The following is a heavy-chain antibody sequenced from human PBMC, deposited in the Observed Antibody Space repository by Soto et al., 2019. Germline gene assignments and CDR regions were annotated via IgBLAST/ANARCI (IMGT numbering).Heavy chain of an antibody. J-gene: IGHJ6*02. Sequence: SETLSLTCTVSGGSISSGGYYWSWIRQHPGKGLEWIGYIYYSGSTYYNTSLKSRVTISVDTSKNQFSLKLSSVTAADTAVYYCARAVAGTGGYYYGMDVWGQGTTVTVSS. CDR1: GGSISSGGYY. D-gene: IGHD6-19*01. CDR3: ARAVAGTGGYYYGMDV. CDR2: IYYSGST. V-gene: IGHV4-31*03.